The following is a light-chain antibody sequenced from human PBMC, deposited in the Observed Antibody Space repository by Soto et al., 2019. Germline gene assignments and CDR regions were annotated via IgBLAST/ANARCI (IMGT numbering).Light chain of an antibody. J-gene: IGLJ2*01. CDR3: QSYDSSLSGFVV. Sequence: QSVLTQPPSVSGAPGQRVTISCTGTSSNIGAGYDVHWYLQLPGTAPRLLIYGNNNRPSGVPDRFSGSKSGTSASLAITGLQAEDEADYYCQSYDSSLSGFVVFGGGTKLTVL. CDR1: SSNIGAGYD. CDR2: GNN. V-gene: IGLV1-40*01.